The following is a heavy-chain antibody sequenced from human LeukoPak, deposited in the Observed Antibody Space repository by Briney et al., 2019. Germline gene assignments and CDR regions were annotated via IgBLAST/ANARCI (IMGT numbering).Heavy chain of an antibody. D-gene: IGHD3-22*01. Sequence: GGSLRLSCAAPGFSFDDYAIHWIRQAPGKGLEWVSLISGDGGSTFYADSVKGRFTISRDNSKNSLYLQMSSLRSEDTALYYCARESDSSGWYDSWGQGTLVTVSS. CDR3: ARESDSSGWYDS. V-gene: IGHV3-43*02. CDR2: ISGDGGST. J-gene: IGHJ5*01. CDR1: GFSFDDYA.